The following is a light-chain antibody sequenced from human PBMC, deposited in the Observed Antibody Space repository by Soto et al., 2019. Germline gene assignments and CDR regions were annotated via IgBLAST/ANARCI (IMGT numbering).Light chain of an antibody. J-gene: IGLJ2*01. CDR3: AAWDDSLNAVV. Sequence: QSVLTQPPSASGTPGQRVTISCSGSSSNVGGNTVNWYQQLPGTAPNLLIYSNNQRPSGVPDRFSGSKSGTSASLAISGLQSEDEADYYCAAWDDSLNAVVFGGGTKLTVL. V-gene: IGLV1-44*01. CDR2: SNN. CDR1: SSNVGGNT.